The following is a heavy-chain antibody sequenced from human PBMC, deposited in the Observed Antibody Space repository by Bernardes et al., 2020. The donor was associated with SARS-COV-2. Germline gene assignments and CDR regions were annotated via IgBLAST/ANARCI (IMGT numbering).Heavy chain of an antibody. D-gene: IGHD6-19*01. Sequence: GGSLRLSCVASGFNFRDYEMNWVRQAPGKGLEWISYIGGSGRTVKYADSVKGRFTTSRDNTKNSLYLEMDSLKTEDTGVYYCARDPSNGWYHSQYWGQGTLVTVAS. CDR2: IGGSGRTV. V-gene: IGHV3-48*03. CDR3: ARDPSNGWYHSQY. J-gene: IGHJ4*02. CDR1: GFNFRDYE.